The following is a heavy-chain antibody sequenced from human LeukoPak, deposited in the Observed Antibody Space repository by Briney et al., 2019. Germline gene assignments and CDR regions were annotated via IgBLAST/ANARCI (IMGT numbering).Heavy chain of an antibody. J-gene: IGHJ4*02. CDR3: AKDAYGDYDCYFDY. D-gene: IGHD4-17*01. V-gene: IGHV3-23*01. CDR2: SSGSGGST. Sequence: PGGSLRLSCAASGFTFSSYARSWVRQAPGRGREGVSASSGSGGSTYYADSVKGRFTISRDNSKTTLYLQMNSLRAEETAVYYCAKDAYGDYDCYFDYWGQGTLVTVSS. CDR1: GFTFSSYA.